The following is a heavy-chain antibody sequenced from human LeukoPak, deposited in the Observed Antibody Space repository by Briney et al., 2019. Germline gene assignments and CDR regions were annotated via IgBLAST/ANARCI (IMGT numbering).Heavy chain of an antibody. CDR2: IGTAGDT. CDR1: GFTFSSYD. J-gene: IGHJ3*02. D-gene: IGHD2-2*01. CDR3: ARGGCFTSHCYGAFDI. Sequence: SGGSLRLSCAASGFTFSSYDMHWVRQATGKGLEWVSAIGTAGDTYYPGSVKGRFTISRENAKNSLYLQMNSLRAGDTAVYYCARGGCFTSHCYGAFDIWGQGATVTVSS. V-gene: IGHV3-13*01.